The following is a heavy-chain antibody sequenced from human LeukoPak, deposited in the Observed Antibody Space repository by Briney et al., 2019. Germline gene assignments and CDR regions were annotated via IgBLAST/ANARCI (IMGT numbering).Heavy chain of an antibody. CDR1: RFTFDDYA. J-gene: IGHJ4*02. Sequence: GGSLRLSCAASRFTFDDYAMHWVRQAPGKGLEWVSGISWNSGSIGYADSVKGRFTISRDNAKNSLYLQMNSLRAEDTALYYCAKGGPCSSTSCSTQNFDYWGQGTLVTVSS. V-gene: IGHV3-9*01. CDR3: AKGGPCSSTSCSTQNFDY. D-gene: IGHD2-2*01. CDR2: ISWNSGSI.